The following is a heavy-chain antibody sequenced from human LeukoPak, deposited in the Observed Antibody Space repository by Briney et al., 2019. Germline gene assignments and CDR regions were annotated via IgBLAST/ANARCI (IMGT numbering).Heavy chain of an antibody. D-gene: IGHD2-15*01. J-gene: IGHJ4*02. V-gene: IGHV3-7*04. CDR3: ARDGIDY. CDR1: GFTFSTYG. Sequence: PGRSLRLSCAASGFTFSTYGMSWVRQAPGKGLEWVANIKQGGSEKYYVDSVKGRFSISRDDAKSSVYLQMNSLRAEDTAVYYCARDGIDYWGQGTLVTVSS. CDR2: IKQGGSEK.